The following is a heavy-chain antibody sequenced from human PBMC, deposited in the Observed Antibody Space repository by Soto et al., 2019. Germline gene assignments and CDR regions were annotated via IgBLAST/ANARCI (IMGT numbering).Heavy chain of an antibody. CDR2: ISYDGSNK. V-gene: IGHV3-30*18. J-gene: IGHJ4*02. Sequence: PGGSLRLSCAASGFTFSSYGMHWVRQAPGKGLEWVAVISYDGSNKYYADSVKGRFTISRDNSKNTLYLQMNSLRAEDTAVYYCAKVEGEYYYDSSGYLVFDYWGQGTLVTGSS. D-gene: IGHD3-22*01. CDR3: AKVEGEYYYDSSGYLVFDY. CDR1: GFTFSSYG.